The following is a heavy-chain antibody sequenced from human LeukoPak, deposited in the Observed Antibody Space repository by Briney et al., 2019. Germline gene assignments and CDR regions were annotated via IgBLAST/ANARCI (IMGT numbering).Heavy chain of an antibody. CDR1: GGSISSSSYY. CDR3: ARGIAAPWYFDL. CDR2: IYYSGST. V-gene: IGHV4-39*01. J-gene: IGHJ2*01. D-gene: IGHD6-25*01. Sequence: SETLSLTCTVSGGSISSSSYYWGWIRQPPGKGLEWIGSIYYSGSTYYNPSLKSRVTISVDTSKNQFSLKLSSVTAADTAVYYCARGIAAPWYFDLWGRGTLVTVSS.